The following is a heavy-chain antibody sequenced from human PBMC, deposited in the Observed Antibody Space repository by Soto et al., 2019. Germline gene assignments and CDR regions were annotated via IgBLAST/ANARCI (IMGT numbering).Heavy chain of an antibody. D-gene: IGHD2-21*01. Sequence: PGGSLRLSCAASGFTFSDYYMSWIRQAPGKWLEWVSYISSSGSTIYYADSVKGRFTISRDNAKNSLYLQMNSLRAEDTAAYYCATTYCGGDCYSGLDAFDIWGQGTMVTVSS. V-gene: IGHV3-11*01. CDR3: ATTYCGGDCYSGLDAFDI. CDR1: GFTFSDYY. J-gene: IGHJ3*02. CDR2: ISSSGSTI.